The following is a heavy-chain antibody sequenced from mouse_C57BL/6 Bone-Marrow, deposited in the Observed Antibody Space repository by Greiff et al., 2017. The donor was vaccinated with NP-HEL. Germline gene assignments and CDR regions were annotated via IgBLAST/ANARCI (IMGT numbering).Heavy chain of an antibody. D-gene: IGHD1-1*01. CDR1: GYTFTSYW. J-gene: IGHJ3*01. Sequence: QVQLQQPGAELVRPGSSVKLSCKASGYTFTSYWMHWVKQRPIQGLEWIGNIDPSDSETHYNQKFKDKATLTVDKSSSTAYMQLSSLTSEDSAVYYCARSLFYYYGSSYGFAYWGQGTLVTVSA. V-gene: IGHV1-52*01. CDR3: ARSLFYYYGSSYGFAY. CDR2: IDPSDSET.